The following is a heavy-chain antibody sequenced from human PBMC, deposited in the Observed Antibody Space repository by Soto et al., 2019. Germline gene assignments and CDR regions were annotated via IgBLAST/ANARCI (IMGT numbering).Heavy chain of an antibody. CDR1: GGSISSGCYY. J-gene: IGHJ6*02. CDR2: IYYSGST. Sequence: SETLSLTCTVSGGSISSGCYYWSWIRQHPGKGLEWIGYIYYSGSTYYNPSLKSRVTISVDTSKNQFSLKLSSVTAADTAVYYCARDKRGYDILTGSHDYYGMDVWGQGTTVTVSS. CDR3: ARDKRGYDILTGSHDYYGMDV. V-gene: IGHV4-31*03. D-gene: IGHD3-9*01.